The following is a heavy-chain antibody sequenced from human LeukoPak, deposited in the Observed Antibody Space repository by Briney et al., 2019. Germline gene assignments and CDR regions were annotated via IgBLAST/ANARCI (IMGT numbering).Heavy chain of an antibody. D-gene: IGHD2-15*01. Sequence: SETLSLTCTVSGGSISSSSYYWGWIRQPPGKGLEWIGSIYYSGSTYYNPSLKSRVTISVYTSKNQFSLKLSSVTAADTAVYYCARNNDHCSGGSCYGNYWYFDLWGRGTLVTVSS. CDR1: GGSISSSSYY. V-gene: IGHV4-39*01. CDR3: ARNNDHCSGGSCYGNYWYFDL. J-gene: IGHJ2*01. CDR2: IYYSGST.